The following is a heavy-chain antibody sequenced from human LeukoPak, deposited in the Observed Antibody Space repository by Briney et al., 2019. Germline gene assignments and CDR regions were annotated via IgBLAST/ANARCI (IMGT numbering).Heavy chain of an antibody. V-gene: IGHV1-2*02. CDR2: ISPSSGGT. CDR1: GYTFTDYY. CDR3: ARGYCSGDCFTLFDY. D-gene: IGHD2-21*02. Sequence: ASVKVSCKASGYTFTDYYVHWVRQAPGQGLEWMGWISPSSGGTNYAQKFQGRVTMTRDTSISTAYMELSSLRSDDTAVYYCARGYCSGDCFTLFDYWGQGTLVTVSS. J-gene: IGHJ4*02.